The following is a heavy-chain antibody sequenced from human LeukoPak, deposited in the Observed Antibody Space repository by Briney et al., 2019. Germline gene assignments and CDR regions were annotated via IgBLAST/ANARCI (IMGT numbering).Heavy chain of an antibody. CDR2: VDPKDGAT. Sequence: ASVKVSCTVSGYAFTALSIQSVRQAPGKGFEWMGGVDPKDGATVYAQNFQGRVTVTDDRPTVTTYMELSCLTSEDTALYYCAGVVLVSWVSYYHGYWGQGTLVTVSS. D-gene: IGHD3-10*01. CDR3: AGVVLVSWVSYYHGY. CDR1: GYAFTALS. V-gene: IGHV1-24*01. J-gene: IGHJ4*02.